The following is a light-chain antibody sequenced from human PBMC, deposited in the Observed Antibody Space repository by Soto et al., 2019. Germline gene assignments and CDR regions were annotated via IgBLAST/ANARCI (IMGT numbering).Light chain of an antibody. CDR1: SSNIGDNS. V-gene: IGLV1-44*01. Sequence: QSVLTQPPSASGTPGQRVTIACSGSSSNIGDNSVNWYQQLPGTAPKVLIYSNNQRPSGVPDRFSGSKSGTPASLAISGLQSEDEADYYCAAWDDSLNGVVFGGGTKVTVL. CDR2: SNN. CDR3: AAWDDSLNGVV. J-gene: IGLJ2*01.